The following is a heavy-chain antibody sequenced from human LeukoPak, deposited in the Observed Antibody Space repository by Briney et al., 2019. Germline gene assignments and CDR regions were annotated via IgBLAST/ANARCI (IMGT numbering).Heavy chain of an antibody. CDR1: GFTVSSNY. D-gene: IGHD5-18*01. CDR2: IYSGGST. J-gene: IGHJ4*02. CDR3: ARGGYSYGYVYVY. Sequence: TGGSLRLSCAASGFTVSSNYMSWVRQAPGKGLEWVSVIYSGGSTHYADSVKGRFTISRDNSKNTLYLQMNSLRAEDTAVYYCARGGYSYGYVYVYWGQGTLVTVSS. V-gene: IGHV3-53*01.